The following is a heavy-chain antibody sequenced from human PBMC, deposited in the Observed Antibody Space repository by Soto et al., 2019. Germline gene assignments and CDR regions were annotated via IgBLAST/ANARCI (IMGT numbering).Heavy chain of an antibody. V-gene: IGHV3-23*01. Sequence: PGGSLRLSCAASGFTFSSFAMTWVRQAAGEGLEWVSTIGSSGNKTYYTDSVKGRFTISRDNSKNTLYLQMSSLRAEDTAMYFCANAAHMTTSLLLDYWGQGTQVTVSS. CDR1: GFTFSSFA. CDR3: ANAAHMTTSLLLDY. CDR2: IGSSGNKT. J-gene: IGHJ4*02. D-gene: IGHD4-4*01.